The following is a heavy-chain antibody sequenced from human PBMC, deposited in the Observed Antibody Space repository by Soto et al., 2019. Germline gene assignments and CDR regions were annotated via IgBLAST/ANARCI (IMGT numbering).Heavy chain of an antibody. CDR2: MNPKSGNT. CDR3: TRSSGWSMDDY. D-gene: IGHD6-19*01. J-gene: IGHJ4*02. Sequence: QVQLVQSGAAVKKPGASVKVSCKASGYSFSRYDINWVRQASGQGLQWMGWMNPKSGNTGYAQKLQGRVTMTRNTSTSTAYMELSSLRSDDTAVYFCTRSSGWSMDDYWGQGTLIIVSS. CDR1: GYSFSRYD. V-gene: IGHV1-8*01.